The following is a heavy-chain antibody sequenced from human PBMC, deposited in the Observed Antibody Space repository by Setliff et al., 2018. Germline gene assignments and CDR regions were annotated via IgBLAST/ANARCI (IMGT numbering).Heavy chain of an antibody. CDR1: GYTFKDFI. D-gene: IGHD2-8*01. Sequence: ASVKVSCKASGYTFKDFIISWVRQAPGQGLEWMGWISPHTGRAYYAPELQGRITMTTDTSTGTAYMEMRGLRSDDTAVYFCSRLVRFCTRTSCQRLSGGEFWGQGTLVTVSS. CDR2: ISPHTGRA. CDR3: SRLVRFCTRTSCQRLSGGEF. V-gene: IGHV1-18*04. J-gene: IGHJ4*02.